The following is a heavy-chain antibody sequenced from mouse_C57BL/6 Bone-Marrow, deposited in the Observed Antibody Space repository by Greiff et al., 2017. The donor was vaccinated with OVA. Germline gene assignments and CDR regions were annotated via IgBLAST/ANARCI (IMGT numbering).Heavy chain of an antibody. V-gene: IGHV1-54*01. CDR1: GYAFTNYL. Sequence: QVQLKESGAELVRPGTSVKVSCKASGYAFTNYLIEWVKQRPGQGLEWIGVINPGSGGTNYNEKFKGKATLTADKSSSTAYMQLSSLTSEDSAVYFCARSIYYGTWFAYWGQGTLVTVSA. D-gene: IGHD1-1*01. J-gene: IGHJ3*01. CDR3: ARSIYYGTWFAY. CDR2: INPGSGGT.